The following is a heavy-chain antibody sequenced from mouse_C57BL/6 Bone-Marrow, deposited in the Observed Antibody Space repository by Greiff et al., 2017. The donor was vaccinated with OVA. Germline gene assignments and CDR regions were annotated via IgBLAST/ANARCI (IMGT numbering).Heavy chain of an antibody. CDR3: AREQLDCPGYAMDY. D-gene: IGHD2-13*01. CDR1: GYTFTDYY. Sequence: EVQLQQSGPELVKPGASVKISCKASGYTFTDYYMNWVKQSHGKSLEWIGDINPNNGGTSYNQKFKGKATLTVDKSSSTAYMELRSLTSEDSAVYYCAREQLDCPGYAMDYWGQGTSVTVSS. CDR2: INPNNGGT. J-gene: IGHJ4*01. V-gene: IGHV1-26*01.